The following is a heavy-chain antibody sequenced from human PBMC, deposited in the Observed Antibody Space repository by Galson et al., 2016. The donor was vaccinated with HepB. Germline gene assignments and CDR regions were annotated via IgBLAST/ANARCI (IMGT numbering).Heavy chain of an antibody. D-gene: IGHD3-10*02. CDR2: DSKDGRRE. V-gene: IGHV3-30*18. J-gene: IGHJ4*02. CDR3: AKTHEYRPPVGCSFDY. Sequence: SLRLSCAASGYALRNYGMHWVRQAPGKGLEWVAADSKDGRRECYADSVTGRFTISRDNSNNMMFLQMTSLRADDTAVYYCAKTHEYRPPVGCSFDYWGQGTLVTVSS. CDR1: GYALRNYG.